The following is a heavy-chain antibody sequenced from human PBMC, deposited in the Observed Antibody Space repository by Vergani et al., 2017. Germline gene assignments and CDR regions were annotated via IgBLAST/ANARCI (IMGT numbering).Heavy chain of an antibody. D-gene: IGHD3-22*01. CDR1: GASINSRYY. J-gene: IGHJ4*02. CDR2: VYFTGST. CDR3: ARAEFSTNYYGQSYYFDF. V-gene: IGHV4-4*07. Sequence: QVQLQESGPGLVKPSQTLSLTCSVSGASINSRYYWSWVRQPAGKGLQWVGRVYFTGSTNYNPSLRSRVSLSIDTSRNQFSLKLHSVSAEDTAMYFCARAEFSTNYYGQSYYFDFWGQGRPVTVSS.